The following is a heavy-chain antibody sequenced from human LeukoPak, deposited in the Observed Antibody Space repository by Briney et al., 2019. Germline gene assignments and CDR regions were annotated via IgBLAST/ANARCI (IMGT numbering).Heavy chain of an antibody. D-gene: IGHD2-2*01. J-gene: IGHJ3*02. V-gene: IGHV1-8*01. CDR1: GYTFTNYD. CDR3: ARDATEGAFGI. Sequence: ASVKVSCKASGYTFTNYDVNWVRQATGQGLEWMGWMNPTSGKAGFAQRFQGRVSMTRNISISTAYMELSSLRSEDTAVYYCARDATEGAFGIWGQGTMVTVSS. CDR2: MNPTSGKA.